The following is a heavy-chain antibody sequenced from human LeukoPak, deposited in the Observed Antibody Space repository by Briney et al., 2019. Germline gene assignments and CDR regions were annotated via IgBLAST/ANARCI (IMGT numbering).Heavy chain of an antibody. J-gene: IGHJ4*02. CDR2: INPNSGGT. CDR1: GYTFTGYY. CDR3: ARGPRSGSYSDFDY. D-gene: IGHD1-26*01. V-gene: IGHV1-2*02. Sequence: ASVTVSCKASGYTFTGYYMHWVRQAPGQGLEWMGWINPNSGGTNYAQKFQGRVTMTRDTSISTAYMELSRLRSDDTAVYYCARGPRSGSYSDFDYWGQGTLVTVSS.